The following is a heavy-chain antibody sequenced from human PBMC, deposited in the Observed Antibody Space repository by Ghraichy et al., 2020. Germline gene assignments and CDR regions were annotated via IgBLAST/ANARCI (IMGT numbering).Heavy chain of an antibody. J-gene: IGHJ4*02. CDR2: INPNSGGT. Sequence: ASVKVSCKASGYTFTGYYMHWVRQAPGQGLEWMGRINPNSGGTNYAQKFQGRVTMTRDTSISTAYMELSRLRSDDTAVYYCATPLGYSYGFPLRTDYWGQGTLVTVSS. V-gene: IGHV1-2*06. D-gene: IGHD5-18*01. CDR3: ATPLGYSYGFPLRTDY. CDR1: GYTFTGYY.